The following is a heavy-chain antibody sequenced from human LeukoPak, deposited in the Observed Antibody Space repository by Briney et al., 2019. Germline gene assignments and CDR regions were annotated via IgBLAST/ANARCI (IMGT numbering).Heavy chain of an antibody. J-gene: IGHJ6*02. V-gene: IGHV4-39*01. Sequence: PSETLSLTCTVSGGSISSSTYFWGWIRQPPGKGLEWIASIHYSGSTYYNPSLKSRVTISVDTSKNQFSLKLSSVTAADTAVYYCARRVAGEYFGMDVWSQGTTVTVSS. CDR1: GGSISSSTYF. CDR2: IHYSGST. CDR3: ARRVAGEYFGMDV. D-gene: IGHD6-19*01.